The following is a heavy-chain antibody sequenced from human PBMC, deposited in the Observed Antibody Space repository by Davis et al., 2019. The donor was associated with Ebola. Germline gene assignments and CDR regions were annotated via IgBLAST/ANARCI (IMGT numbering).Heavy chain of an antibody. J-gene: IGHJ2*01. D-gene: IGHD3-22*01. CDR3: ARDYYDSSGYWYFDL. CDR1: GYTFTSYG. V-gene: IGHV1-18*04. Sequence: ASVKVSCKASGYTFTSYGISWVRQAPGQGLEWMGWISAYNGNTNYAQKLQGRVTMTTDTSTSTAYMELRSLRSDDTAVYYCARDYYDSSGYWYFDLWGRGTLVTVSS. CDR2: ISAYNGNT.